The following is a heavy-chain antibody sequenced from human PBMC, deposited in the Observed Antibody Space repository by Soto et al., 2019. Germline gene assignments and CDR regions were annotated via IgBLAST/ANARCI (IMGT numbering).Heavy chain of an antibody. CDR3: ARLDYDILTGYYADDAFDI. J-gene: IGHJ3*02. CDR1: GYSFTSYW. Sequence: PGESLKISCKGSGYSFTSYWIGWVRQMPGKGLEWMGIIYPGDSDTRYSPSFQGQVTISADKSISTAYLQWSSLKASDTAMYHCARLDYDILTGYYADDAFDIWGQGTMVTVSS. CDR2: IYPGDSDT. D-gene: IGHD3-9*01. V-gene: IGHV5-51*01.